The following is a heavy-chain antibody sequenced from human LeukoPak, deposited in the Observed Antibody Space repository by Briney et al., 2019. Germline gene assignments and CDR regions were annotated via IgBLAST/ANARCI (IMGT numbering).Heavy chain of an antibody. D-gene: IGHD5-12*01. CDR3: AISGIGVATIKSD. V-gene: IGHV1-8*01. CDR2: MNPNSGNT. J-gene: IGHJ4*02. CDR1: GYTFTSSD. Sequence: GASVTVSCKASGYTFTSSDINWVRQATGQGLEWMGWMNPNSGNTGYAQKFQGRVTMTSNPSISTAYMELSSLRSEDTAVYYGAISGIGVATIKSDWGQGTLVTVSS.